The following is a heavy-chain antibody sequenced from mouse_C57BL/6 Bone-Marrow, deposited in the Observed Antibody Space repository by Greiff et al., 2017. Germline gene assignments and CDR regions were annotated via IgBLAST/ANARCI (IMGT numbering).Heavy chain of an antibody. CDR2: IYPGGGYT. Sequence: QVQLKQSGAELVRPGTSVKMSCKASGYTFTNYWIGWAKQRPGHGLEWIGDIYPGGGYTNYNEKFKGKATLTADKSSSTAYMQFSSLTSKDSAIYYCARFDGYYLRLDYWGQGTSVTVSS. D-gene: IGHD2-3*01. J-gene: IGHJ4*01. CDR3: ARFDGYYLRLDY. CDR1: GYTFTNYW. V-gene: IGHV1-63*01.